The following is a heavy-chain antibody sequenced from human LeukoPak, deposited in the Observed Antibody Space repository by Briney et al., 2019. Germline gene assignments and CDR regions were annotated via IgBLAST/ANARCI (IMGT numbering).Heavy chain of an antibody. Sequence: SETLSLTCTVSGGSISSYYWSWIRQPAGKGLEWIGRIYTSGSTNYNPSLKSRVTMSVDTSKNQFSLKLSSVTAADTAVYYCARDRTREDSIPLEDYFDYWGQGTLVTVSS. CDR1: GGSISSYY. CDR2: IYTSGST. V-gene: IGHV4-4*07. CDR3: ARDRTREDSIPLEDYFDY. D-gene: IGHD3-22*01. J-gene: IGHJ4*02.